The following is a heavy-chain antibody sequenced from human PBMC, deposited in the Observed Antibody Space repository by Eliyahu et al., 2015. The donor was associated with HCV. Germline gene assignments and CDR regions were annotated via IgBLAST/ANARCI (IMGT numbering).Heavy chain of an antibody. CDR2: ISSSGSTI. CDR1: GFTFSXYY. Sequence: QVQLVESGGGLVKPGGSLRLSCSASGFTFSXYYMSWIRQAPGKGLEWVSYISSSGSTIYYADSVKGRFTISRDNAKNSLYLQMNSLRAEDTAVYYCASRGARGTYYYYGMDVWGQGTTVTVSS. V-gene: IGHV3-11*01. J-gene: IGHJ6*02. CDR3: ASRGARGTYYYYGMDV. D-gene: IGHD1-26*01.